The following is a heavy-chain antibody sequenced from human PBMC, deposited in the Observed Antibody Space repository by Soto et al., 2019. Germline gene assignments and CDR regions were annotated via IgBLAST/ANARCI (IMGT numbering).Heavy chain of an antibody. V-gene: IGHV3-33*01. J-gene: IGHJ4*02. CDR1: GSIFIGYG. CDR3: ARDGIGGTAFRGFLDY. CDR2: IWHDGSEI. Sequence: PGGSLRLSCVVPGSIFIGYGMHWVRQAPGKGLEWVAVIWHDGSEIYYADSVKGRFTISRDNSKNTLYLQMNSLRAEDTAVFYFARDGIGGTAFRGFLDYWGRGTLVTVSS. D-gene: IGHD1-7*01.